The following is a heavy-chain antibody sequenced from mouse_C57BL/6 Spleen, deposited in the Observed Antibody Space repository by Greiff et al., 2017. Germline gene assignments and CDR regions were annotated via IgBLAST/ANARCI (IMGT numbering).Heavy chain of an antibody. D-gene: IGHD1-1*01. V-gene: IGHV1-52*01. Sequence: QVQLQQPGAELVRPGSSVKLSCKASGYTFTSYWMHWVKQRPIQGLEWIGNIDPSDSETHYNQKFKDKDTLTVDKSSSTAYMQLSSLTSEDSPVYYCARQGGSSPPYWYFDVWGTGTTVTVSS. CDR1: GYTFTSYW. CDR3: ARQGGSSPPYWYFDV. CDR2: IDPSDSET. J-gene: IGHJ1*03.